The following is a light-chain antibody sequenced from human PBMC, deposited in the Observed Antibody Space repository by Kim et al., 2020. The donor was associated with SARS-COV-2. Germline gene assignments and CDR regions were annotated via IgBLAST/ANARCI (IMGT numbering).Light chain of an antibody. CDR3: QQYNSYPLT. CDR2: TAS. Sequence: SASVGDRVSITCRASQSISGWLAWYQQKPGKAPKLLINTASNLESGVPSRFSGSGFGTEFTLTISSLQPDDFASYYCQQYNSYPLTFGGGTKVEIK. V-gene: IGKV1-5*03. J-gene: IGKJ4*01. CDR1: QSISGW.